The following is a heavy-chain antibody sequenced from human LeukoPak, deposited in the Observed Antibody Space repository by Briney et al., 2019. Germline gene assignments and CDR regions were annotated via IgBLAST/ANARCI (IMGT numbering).Heavy chain of an antibody. CDR1: GYTFTGYY. J-gene: IGHJ4*02. CDR3: ARDKELWLADY. CDR2: INPNSGDT. D-gene: IGHD5-18*01. Sequence: ASVKVSCKASGYTFTGYYMHWVRQAPGQGLEWMGRINPNSGDTNYAQKFQGRVTMTRDTSISTAYMELSSLRSDDTAVYYCARDKELWLADYWGQGTLVTVSS. V-gene: IGHV1-2*06.